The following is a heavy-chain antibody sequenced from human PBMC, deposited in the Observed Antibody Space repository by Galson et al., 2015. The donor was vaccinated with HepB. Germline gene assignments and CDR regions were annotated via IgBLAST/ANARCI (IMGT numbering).Heavy chain of an antibody. CDR1: GFTFSSYA. V-gene: IGHV3-23*01. D-gene: IGHD3-16*01. Sequence: SLRLSCAASGFTFSSYAMSWVRQAPGKGLEWVSSISGSGDITHYTDSVKGRFTISRDASQTTLYLQMNSLRAEDTAVYYCAKDAGGVLDYILYYFDSWGRGALVTVSS. CDR3: AKDAGGVLDYILYYFDS. J-gene: IGHJ4*02. CDR2: ISGSGDIT.